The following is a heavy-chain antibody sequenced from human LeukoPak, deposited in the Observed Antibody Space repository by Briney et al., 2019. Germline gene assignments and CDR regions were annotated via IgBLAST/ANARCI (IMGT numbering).Heavy chain of an antibody. CDR2: IGTAGDT. J-gene: IGHJ4*02. D-gene: IGHD6-13*01. CDR3: ARGLAAANTDFDY. Sequence: GGSLRLSCAASGFTFSSYDMHWVRQATGKGREWVSAIGTAGDTYYPGSVKGRFTISRENAKNSLYLQMNSLSAGDTAVYYCARGLAAANTDFDYWGQGTLVTVSS. V-gene: IGHV3-13*04. CDR1: GFTFSSYD.